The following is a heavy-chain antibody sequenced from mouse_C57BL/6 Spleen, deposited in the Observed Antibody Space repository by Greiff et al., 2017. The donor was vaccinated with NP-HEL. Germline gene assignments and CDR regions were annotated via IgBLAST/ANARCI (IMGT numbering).Heavy chain of an antibody. CDR2: IDPSDSDT. Sequence: QVQLQQPGAELVRPGSSVKLSCKASGYTFTSYWMHWVKQRPIQGLEWIGNIDPSDSDTPYNQKFKDKATLTVDKSSSTADMQLSSLTSEDSAVYYCARGDTTVVATDDWGQGTTLTVSS. J-gene: IGHJ2*01. CDR3: ARGDTTVVATDD. V-gene: IGHV1-52*01. D-gene: IGHD1-1*01. CDR1: GYTFTSYW.